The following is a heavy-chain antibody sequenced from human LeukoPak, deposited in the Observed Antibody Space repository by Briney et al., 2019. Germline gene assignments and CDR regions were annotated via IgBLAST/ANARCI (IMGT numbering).Heavy chain of an antibody. CDR2: INPNSGGT. J-gene: IGHJ4*02. Sequence: ASVKVSCKASGYTFTGYYMHWVRQAPGQGLEWMGWINPNSGGTNYAQKFQGRVTMTRDTSISTAYMELSRLRSDDTAVYYCARASNYYGSGSYYNLDFDYWGQGTLVTVSS. D-gene: IGHD3-10*01. CDR3: ARASNYYGSGSYYNLDFDY. V-gene: IGHV1-2*02. CDR1: GYTFTGYY.